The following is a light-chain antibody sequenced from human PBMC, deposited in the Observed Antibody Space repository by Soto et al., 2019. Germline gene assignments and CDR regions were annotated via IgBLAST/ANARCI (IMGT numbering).Light chain of an antibody. V-gene: IGKV1-9*01. Sequence: DIQMTQSPSTLSASVGDRVTITCRASQGISSYLAWYQQKPGKAPELLIYAASTLQSGVPSRFSGSGSGTDFTLTISSLQPEDSATYYCQQLNTYPPWTFGQGTKVE. CDR3: QQLNTYPPWT. CDR2: AAS. CDR1: QGISSY. J-gene: IGKJ1*01.